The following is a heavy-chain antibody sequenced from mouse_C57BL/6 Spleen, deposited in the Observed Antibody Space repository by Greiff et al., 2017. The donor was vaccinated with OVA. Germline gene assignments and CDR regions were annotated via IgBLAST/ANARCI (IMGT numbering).Heavy chain of an antibody. CDR3: ARYPSMDY. V-gene: IGHV7-3*01. Sequence: EVQLVESGGGLVQPGGSLSLSCAASGFTFTDYYMSWVRQPPGQALEWLGFIRNKANGYTTEYSESVKSRFTISRDNSTRLRYLQINALRAEDSATYYCARYPSMDYWGQGTSVTVSS. CDR2: IRNKANGYTT. CDR1: GFTFTDYY. J-gene: IGHJ4*01.